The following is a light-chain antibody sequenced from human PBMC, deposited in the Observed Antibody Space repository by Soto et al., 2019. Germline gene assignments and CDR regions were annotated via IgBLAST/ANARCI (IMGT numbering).Light chain of an antibody. CDR2: DVS. Sequence: QSALTQPRSVSGSPGQSVTISCTGTSSDIGGYNYVSWYQQHPGKVPKLILYDVSQRPSGVPDRFSGSKSGNTASLTISGLQAEDEADYYCCSYAGTYTYVFGTGTKLPS. J-gene: IGLJ1*01. V-gene: IGLV2-11*01. CDR1: SSDIGGYNY. CDR3: CSYAGTYTYV.